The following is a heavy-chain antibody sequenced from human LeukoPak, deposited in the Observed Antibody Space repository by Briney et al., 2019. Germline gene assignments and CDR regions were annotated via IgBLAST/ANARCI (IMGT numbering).Heavy chain of an antibody. J-gene: IGHJ4*02. CDR1: GGTFSSYA. V-gene: IGHV1-69*05. Sequence: SVKVSCKASGGTFSSYAISWVRQAPGQGLEWMGGIIPIFGTANYAQKFQGRVTITTDESTSTAYMELSSLRSEDTAVYYCARATQIRDYSSNYWGQGTLVTVSS. D-gene: IGHD4-11*01. CDR2: IIPIFGTA. CDR3: ARATQIRDYSSNY.